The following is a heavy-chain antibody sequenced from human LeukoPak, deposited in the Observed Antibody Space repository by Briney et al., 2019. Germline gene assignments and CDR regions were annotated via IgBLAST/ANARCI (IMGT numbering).Heavy chain of an antibody. CDR1: GGSISSYY. V-gene: IGHV4-59*08. CDR2: IYYSGST. J-gene: IGHJ4*02. Sequence: PSETLSPTCTVSGGSISSYYWSWIRQPPGKGLEWIGYIYYSGSTNYNPSLKSRVTISADTSKNQFSLTLGSVSATDTAVYYCVSPRGFSYGYFDYWGQGTLVTVSS. D-gene: IGHD5-18*01. CDR3: VSPRGFSYGYFDY.